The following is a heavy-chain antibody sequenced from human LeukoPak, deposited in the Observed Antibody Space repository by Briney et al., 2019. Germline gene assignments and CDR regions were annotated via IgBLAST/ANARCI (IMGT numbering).Heavy chain of an antibody. V-gene: IGHV4-34*01. CDR2: INHSGST. CDR1: GGSFSGYY. D-gene: IGHD3-22*01. J-gene: IGHJ4*02. CDR3: ARTGVDYYDSSGYSDY. Sequence: SETLSLTCAVYGGSFSGYYWSWIRQPPGKGLEWIGEINHSGSTNYNPSLKSRVTISVDTSKNQFSLKLSSVTAADTAVYYCARTGVDYYDSSGYSDYWGQGTLVTVSS.